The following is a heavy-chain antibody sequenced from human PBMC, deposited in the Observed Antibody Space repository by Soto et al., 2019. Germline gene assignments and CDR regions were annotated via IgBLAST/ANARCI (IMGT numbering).Heavy chain of an antibody. CDR2: ISYDGSNK. D-gene: IGHD5-12*01. V-gene: IGHV3-30-3*01. J-gene: IGHJ4*02. CDR1: GFTFGSYA. Sequence: GGSLRLSCAASGFTFGSYAMHWVRQAPGKGLEWVAVISYDGSNKYYADSVKGRFTISRDNSKNTLYLQMNSLRAEDTAVYYCAREISGSLDYWGQGTLVTVSS. CDR3: AREISGSLDY.